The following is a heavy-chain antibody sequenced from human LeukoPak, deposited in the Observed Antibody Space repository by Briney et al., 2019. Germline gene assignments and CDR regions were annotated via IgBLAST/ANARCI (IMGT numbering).Heavy chain of an antibody. V-gene: IGHV1-8*01. Sequence: GASVKVSCKASGYTFTSYDINWVRQATGQGLEWMGWMNPNSGDTGYAQKFQGRVTMTRNTSISTAYMELSSLRPEDTAVYYCARDNYETPPAIFDYWSQGTLVTVYS. CDR2: MNPNSGDT. J-gene: IGHJ4*02. CDR3: ARDNYETPPAIFDY. CDR1: GYTFTSYD. D-gene: IGHD3-22*01.